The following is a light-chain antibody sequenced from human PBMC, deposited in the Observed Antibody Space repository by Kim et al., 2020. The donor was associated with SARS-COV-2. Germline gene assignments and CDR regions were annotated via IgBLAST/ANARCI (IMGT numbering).Light chain of an antibody. CDR2: GNK. CDR1: SSNIGAGYY. Sequence: GQGVTISCTGSSSNIGAGYYVHWYQQLPGTAPKLLIYGNKNRPSGVPDRFSGSQSGTSASLAITGLQAADEADYYCQSFDSSLREVFGGGTQLTVL. J-gene: IGLJ2*01. V-gene: IGLV1-40*01. CDR3: QSFDSSLREV.